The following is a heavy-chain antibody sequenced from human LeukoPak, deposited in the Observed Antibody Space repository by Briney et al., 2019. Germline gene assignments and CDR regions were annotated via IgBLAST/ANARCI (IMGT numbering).Heavy chain of an antibody. CDR2: IYTSGST. Sequence: ETLSLTCTVSGGSISSYYWSWIRQPPGKGLEWIGSIYTSGSTNYNPSLKSRVTMSVDTSKNQFSLKLSSVTAADTAVYYCARAPYDFWSGYSAYWYFDLWGRGTLVTVSS. CDR1: GGSISSYY. J-gene: IGHJ2*01. CDR3: ARAPYDFWSGYSAYWYFDL. D-gene: IGHD3-3*01. V-gene: IGHV4-4*07.